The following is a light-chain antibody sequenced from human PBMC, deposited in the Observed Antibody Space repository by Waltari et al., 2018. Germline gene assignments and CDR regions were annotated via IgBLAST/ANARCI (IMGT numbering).Light chain of an antibody. CDR1: SGHSSNV. CDR2: VNSDGSH. J-gene: IGLJ3*02. V-gene: IGLV4-69*01. CDR3: QTGGHGTWV. Sequence: QLVLTQSPSASASLGASVKLTCTLSSGHSSNVIAWHQQQPEKGPRYLMKVNSDGSHSKGDEIPGRFSGSSSGAERYRTSSSLQSEDEADYYCQTGGHGTWVFGGGTKLTVL.